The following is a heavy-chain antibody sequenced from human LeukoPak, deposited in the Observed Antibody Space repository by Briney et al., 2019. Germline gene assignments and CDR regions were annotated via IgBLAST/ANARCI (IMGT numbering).Heavy chain of an antibody. CDR1: GGSISSYY. V-gene: IGHV4-59*01. CDR3: ARDAPARPGVLKRGFSYYYGMDV. J-gene: IGHJ6*02. CDR2: IYYSGST. D-gene: IGHD3-3*01. Sequence: SETLSLTCTVSGGSISSYYWSWIRQPPGKGLEWIGYIYYSGSTNYNPSLKSRVTISVDTSKNQFSLKLSSVTAADTAVYYCARDAPARPGVLKRGFSYYYGMDVWGQGTTVTVSS.